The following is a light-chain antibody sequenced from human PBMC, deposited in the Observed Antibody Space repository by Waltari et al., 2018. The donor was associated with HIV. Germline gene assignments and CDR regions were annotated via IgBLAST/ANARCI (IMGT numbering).Light chain of an antibody. CDR2: DSN. Sequence: QSVLTQPPSVSAAPGQTVTIPCSGSRSNIGNNYVSWYQQLPGTAPKLLIYDSNKRPSGIPDRFSGSQSGTSATLGITGLQTGDEADYYCGTWDSSLSSVVFGGGTKLTVL. CDR1: RSNIGNNY. CDR3: GTWDSSLSSVV. V-gene: IGLV1-51*01. J-gene: IGLJ2*01.